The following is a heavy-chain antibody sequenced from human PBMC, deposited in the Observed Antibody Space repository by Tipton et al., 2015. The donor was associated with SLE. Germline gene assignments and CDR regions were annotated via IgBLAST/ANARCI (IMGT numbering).Heavy chain of an antibody. CDR1: GGSVSSGSYY. V-gene: IGHV4-61*01. Sequence: TLSLTCTVSGGSVSSGSYYWSWIRQPPGKGLEWIGYIYYSGSTNYNPSLKSRVTISVDTSKNQFSLKLSSVTAADTAVYYCARVGGGVGYYYYMDVWGKGTTVTVSS. D-gene: IGHD1-26*01. J-gene: IGHJ6*03. CDR3: ARVGGGVGYYYYMDV. CDR2: IYYSGST.